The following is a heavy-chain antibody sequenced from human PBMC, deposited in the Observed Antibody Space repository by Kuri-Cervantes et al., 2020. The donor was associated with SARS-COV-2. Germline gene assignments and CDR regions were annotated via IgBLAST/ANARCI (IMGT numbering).Heavy chain of an antibody. Sequence: GESLKISCAASGFTFSSYSMNWVRQAPGKGLEWVSSISSSSSYIYYADSVKGRFTISRDNSKNTMYLQTNSLRAEDTAVYYCARDPYYYGDYPDYWGQGTLVTVSS. J-gene: IGHJ4*02. CDR1: GFTFSSYS. V-gene: IGHV3-21*01. CDR2: ISSSSSYI. D-gene: IGHD3-16*01. CDR3: ARDPYYYGDYPDY.